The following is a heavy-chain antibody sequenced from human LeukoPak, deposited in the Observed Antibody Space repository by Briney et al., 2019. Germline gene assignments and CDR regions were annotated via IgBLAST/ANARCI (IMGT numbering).Heavy chain of an antibody. CDR2: TNSDGSST. CDR3: ARGGLGRDFDY. CDR1: GFTFSSYW. Sequence: GGSLRLSCAASGFTFSSYWMHWVRQALGKGLVWVSRTNSDGSSTSYADSVKGRFTISRDNAKNTLYLQMNSLRAEDTAVYYCARGGLGRDFDYWGQGTLVTVSS. V-gene: IGHV3-74*01. J-gene: IGHJ4*02.